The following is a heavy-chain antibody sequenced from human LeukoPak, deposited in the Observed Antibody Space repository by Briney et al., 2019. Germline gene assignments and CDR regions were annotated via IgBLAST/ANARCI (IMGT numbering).Heavy chain of an antibody. J-gene: IGHJ4*02. V-gene: IGHV3-48*02. CDR1: GFTFSSYS. D-gene: IGHD7-27*01. CDR2: FSSGTSAT. Sequence: GGSLRLTCAASGFTFSSYSLNWGRQAPGKGLEWISHFSSGTSATNYADSVRGRFTISRDNAKNSLYLQMSSLRDEDTAVYYCERGVNWGFYYWGRGTLVTVSS. CDR3: ERGVNWGFYY.